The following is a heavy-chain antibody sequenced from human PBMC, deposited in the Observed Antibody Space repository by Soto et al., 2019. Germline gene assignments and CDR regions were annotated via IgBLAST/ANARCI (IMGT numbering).Heavy chain of an antibody. CDR3: VSPHSESSNAFDL. D-gene: IGHD3-10*01. CDR2: ISYDGENQ. Sequence: LGGSLRLSCAASGFSFSHYAMHWVRQPPGKGLEWVALISYDGENQYFTDSVRGRFTISRDNSKTAVYLEMNNLRLDDTATYYCVSPHSESSNAFDLWGQGTLVTVSS. V-gene: IGHV3-30*04. CDR1: GFSFSHYA. J-gene: IGHJ5*02.